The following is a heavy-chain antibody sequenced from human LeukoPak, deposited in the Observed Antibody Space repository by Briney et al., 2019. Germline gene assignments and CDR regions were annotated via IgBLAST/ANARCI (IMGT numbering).Heavy chain of an antibody. V-gene: IGHV4-4*07. D-gene: IGHD1-26*01. Sequence: ASETLSLTCAVYGGSFSSYHWSWIRQPAGKGLEWIGRIYTSGSTNYNPSLKSRVTMSVDTSKNQFSLKLSSVTAADTAVYYCARDLGGSSHYWGQGTLVTVSS. CDR2: IYTSGST. J-gene: IGHJ4*02. CDR1: GGSFSSYH. CDR3: ARDLGGSSHY.